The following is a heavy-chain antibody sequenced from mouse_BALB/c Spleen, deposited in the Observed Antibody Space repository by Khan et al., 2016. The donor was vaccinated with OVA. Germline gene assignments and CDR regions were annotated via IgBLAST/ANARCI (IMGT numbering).Heavy chain of an antibody. Sequence: EVKLLESGPGLVKPSQSLSLTCTVTGYAITSDYAWNWIRQFPENKLEWMGYINYSGNTSYNPSLKSRISITRDTSKNQFFLLLNSVTTEDTATYYCAKYGNYHYYAMDYWGQGTSVTVSS. V-gene: IGHV3-2*02. J-gene: IGHJ4*01. D-gene: IGHD2-10*02. CDR2: INYSGNT. CDR1: GYAITSDYA. CDR3: AKYGNYHYYAMDY.